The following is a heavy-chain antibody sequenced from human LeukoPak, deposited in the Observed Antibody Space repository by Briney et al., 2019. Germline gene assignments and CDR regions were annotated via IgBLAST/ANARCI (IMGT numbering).Heavy chain of an antibody. CDR1: GFIFSDHY. V-gene: IGHV3-21*01. CDR2: VSGRSSYI. Sequence: GGSLRLSCAASGFIFSDHYMDWVRRAPGKGLEWVSSVSGRSSYIYYVDSVKGRFTISRDNAKNSLYLQMNSLRAEDTATYYCARDLFDSRGYGYNWFDPWGQGTLVTVSS. D-gene: IGHD3-22*01. CDR3: ARDLFDSRGYGYNWFDP. J-gene: IGHJ5*02.